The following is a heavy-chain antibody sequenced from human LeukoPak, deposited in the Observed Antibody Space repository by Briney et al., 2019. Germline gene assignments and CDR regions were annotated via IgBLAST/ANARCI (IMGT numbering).Heavy chain of an antibody. J-gene: IGHJ4*02. CDR3: AKRRDGDSDY. Sequence: GGSLRLSCAASGFTFSSYAMSWGRQAPGKGLEWGSAISGSGGRTYYADSVKGRVTISRDNSKNTLYLKMNSLRAEDTAVYYCAKRRDGDSDYWGQGTLVTVSS. D-gene: IGHD4-17*01. V-gene: IGHV3-23*01. CDR2: ISGSGGRT. CDR1: GFTFSSYA.